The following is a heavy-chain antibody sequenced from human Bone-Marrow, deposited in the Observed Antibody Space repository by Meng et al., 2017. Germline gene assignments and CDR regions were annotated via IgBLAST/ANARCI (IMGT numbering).Heavy chain of an antibody. CDR3: TTDASRYVAFDI. J-gene: IGHJ3*02. Sequence: GESLKISCAGSGFSFTSDPMHWVRQAPGKGLEWVGRIKSKTDGGTTDYAAPVKGRFTISRDDSKNTLYLQMNSLKTEDTAVYYCTTDASRYVAFDIWGQGTMVTVSS. CDR2: IKSKTDGGTT. CDR1: GFSFTSDP. V-gene: IGHV3-15*01. D-gene: IGHD5-12*01.